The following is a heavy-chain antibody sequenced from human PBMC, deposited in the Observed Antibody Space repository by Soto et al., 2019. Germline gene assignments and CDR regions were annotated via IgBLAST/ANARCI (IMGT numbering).Heavy chain of an antibody. J-gene: IGHJ6*02. CDR3: ARDKLLVGAKSLSYYYYGMDV. Sequence: SETLSLTFTVSGGSISRGGYYWSWIRQHPGKGLEWIGYIYYSGSTYYNPSLKSRVTISVDTSKNQFSLKLSSVTAADTAVYYCARDKLLVGAKSLSYYYYGMDVWGQGTTVTVSS. CDR1: GGSISRGGYY. D-gene: IGHD1-26*01. V-gene: IGHV4-31*03. CDR2: IYYSGST.